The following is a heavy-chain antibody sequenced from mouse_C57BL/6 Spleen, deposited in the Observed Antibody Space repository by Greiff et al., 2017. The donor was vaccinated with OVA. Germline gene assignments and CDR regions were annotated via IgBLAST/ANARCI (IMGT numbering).Heavy chain of an antibody. J-gene: IGHJ4*01. CDR3: ARRTTVVDYYAMDY. V-gene: IGHV1-22*01. Sequence: EVMLVESGPELVKPGASVKMSCKASGYTFTDYNMHWVKQSHGKSLEWIGYINPNNGGTSYNQKFKGKATLTVNKSSSTAYMELRSLTSEDSAVYYCARRTTVVDYYAMDYWGQGTSVTVSS. D-gene: IGHD1-1*01. CDR2: INPNNGGT. CDR1: GYTFTDYN.